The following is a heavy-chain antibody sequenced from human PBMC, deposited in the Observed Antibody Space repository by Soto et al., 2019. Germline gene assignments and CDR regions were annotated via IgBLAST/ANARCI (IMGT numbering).Heavy chain of an antibody. J-gene: IGHJ4*02. D-gene: IGHD4-17*01. Sequence: QVQLVESGGGVVQPGRSLRLSCAASGFTFSSYAMHWVRQAPGKGLEWVAVISYDGSNKYYADSVKGRFTISRDNSKYTLYLQMNSLRAEDTAVYYCARAPTTVTTPYYFDYWGQGTLVTVSS. CDR2: ISYDGSNK. CDR3: ARAPTTVTTPYYFDY. V-gene: IGHV3-30-3*01. CDR1: GFTFSSYA.